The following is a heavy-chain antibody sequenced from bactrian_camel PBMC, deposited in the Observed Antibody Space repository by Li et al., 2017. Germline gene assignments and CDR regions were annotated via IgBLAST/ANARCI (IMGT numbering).Heavy chain of an antibody. CDR1: GYSVANDC. CDR3: AAASTDYTSLRGAGFDY. CDR2: IVVDGSA. D-gene: IGHD1*01. V-gene: IGHV3S53*01. Sequence: QVQLVESGGGSVQAGGSLALSCVASGYSVANDCMGWFRQAPGKTREWVAGIVVDGSANYADSVSGRFTISKNNAKNTLYLQMNSLKVEDTAMYYCAAASTDYTSLRGAGFDYWGQGTQVTVS. J-gene: IGHJ6*01.